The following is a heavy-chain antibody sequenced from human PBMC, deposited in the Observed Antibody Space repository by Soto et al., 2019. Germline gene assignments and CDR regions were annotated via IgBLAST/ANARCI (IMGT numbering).Heavy chain of an antibody. CDR3: ARLHHYYGSGSRAYGMDV. CDR1: GFIFSSST. Sequence: GGSLRLSCEASGFIFSSSTMDWVRQAPGKGLEWVALISKDGIHNYHADSLKGRFTISRENAKNSLYLQMNSLRAGDTAVYYCARLHHYYGSGSRAYGMDVWGQGTTVTVSS. CDR2: ISKDGIHN. V-gene: IGHV3-30*14. D-gene: IGHD3-10*01. J-gene: IGHJ6*02.